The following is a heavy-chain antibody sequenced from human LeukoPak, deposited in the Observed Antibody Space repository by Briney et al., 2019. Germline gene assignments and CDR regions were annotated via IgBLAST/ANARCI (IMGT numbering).Heavy chain of an antibody. CDR1: GGTFSSYP. J-gene: IGHJ4*02. CDR3: ARVERGELPPRY. Sequence: WASVKVSCKASGGTFSSYPISWVRQAPGQGLEWMGRIIPILGIANYAQKFQGRVTITADKFTSTAYMELSSLRSEDTAVYYCARVERGELPPRYWGRGTLVTVSS. D-gene: IGHD5-24*01. CDR2: IIPILGIA. V-gene: IGHV1-69*04.